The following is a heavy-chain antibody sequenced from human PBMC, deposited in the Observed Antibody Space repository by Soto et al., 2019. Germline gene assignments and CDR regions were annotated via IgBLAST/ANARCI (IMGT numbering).Heavy chain of an antibody. Sequence: NPSETLSLTCAVSGGSISSGGYSWSWIRQPPGKGLEWIGYIYHSGSTYYNPSLKSRVTISVDRSKNQFSLKLSSVTAADTAVYYCARETGPMTTERSRYFDYWGQGTLVTVSS. J-gene: IGHJ4*02. D-gene: IGHD4-17*01. V-gene: IGHV4-30-2*01. CDR1: GGSISSGGYS. CDR3: ARETGPMTTERSRYFDY. CDR2: IYHSGST.